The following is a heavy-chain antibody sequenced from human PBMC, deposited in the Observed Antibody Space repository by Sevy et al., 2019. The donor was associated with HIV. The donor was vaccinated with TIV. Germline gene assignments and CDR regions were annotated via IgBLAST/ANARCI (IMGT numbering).Heavy chain of an antibody. CDR1: GYKFTSYW. Sequence: GESLKISCKGSGYKFTSYWIAWVRQMPGKGLEWMGIIYPDDSEIRYSPPLQGQVTISVDKSISTAYLQWTNLKASDTAMYFCARRGYDSSGYPQYYFDYWGQGTLVTVSS. D-gene: IGHD3-22*01. CDR2: IYPDDSEI. V-gene: IGHV5-51*01. CDR3: ARRGYDSSGYPQYYFDY. J-gene: IGHJ4*02.